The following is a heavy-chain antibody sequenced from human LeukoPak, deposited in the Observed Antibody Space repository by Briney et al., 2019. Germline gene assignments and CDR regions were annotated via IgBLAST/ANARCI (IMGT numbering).Heavy chain of an antibody. Sequence: PGGSLRLSCAASGFTYSHYDIHWVRQVPGKGLEWVAVISSDGNNKYYADSVRGRFTISRDNSKMTLHLQMNSLRADDTAVYYCARTYYYDSSGYYFDYWGQGTLVTDSS. CDR2: ISSDGNNK. D-gene: IGHD3-22*01. V-gene: IGHV3-30*03. CDR1: GFTYSHYD. CDR3: ARTYYYDSSGYYFDY. J-gene: IGHJ4*02.